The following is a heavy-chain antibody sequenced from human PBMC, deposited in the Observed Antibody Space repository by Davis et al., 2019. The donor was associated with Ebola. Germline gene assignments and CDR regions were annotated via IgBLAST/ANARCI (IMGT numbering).Heavy chain of an antibody. V-gene: IGHV4-34*01. J-gene: IGHJ5*02. D-gene: IGHD3-9*01. CDR1: GRSFSGYY. Sequence: SETLSLICAVYGRSFSGYYWSWIRQPPGKGLEWIGEINHSGSTNYNPSLKSRVTISVDTSKNQFSLKLSSVTAADTAVYYCARGVYDILTSLRGWFDPWGQGTLVTVSS. CDR2: INHSGST. CDR3: ARGVYDILTSLRGWFDP.